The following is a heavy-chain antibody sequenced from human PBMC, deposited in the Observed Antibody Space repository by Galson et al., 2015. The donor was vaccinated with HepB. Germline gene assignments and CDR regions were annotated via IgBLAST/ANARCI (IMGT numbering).Heavy chain of an antibody. D-gene: IGHD6-19*01. CDR3: AKGRGWYTGFDS. Sequence: SLRLSCAGSGFIFSNYALSWVRQAPGKGLQWVSGISGDTYGTYYADSVKGRFTISRDNSNNRLYLQMTSVRADDTATYYRAKGRGWYTGFDSWGQGALVTVSS. CDR2: ISGDTYGT. J-gene: IGHJ4*02. CDR1: GFIFSNYA. V-gene: IGHV3-23*01.